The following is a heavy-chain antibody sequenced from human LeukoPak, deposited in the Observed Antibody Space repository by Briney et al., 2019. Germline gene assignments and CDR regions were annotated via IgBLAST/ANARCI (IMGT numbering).Heavy chain of an antibody. CDR1: GGSFSGYY. Sequence: SETLSLTCAVYGGSFSGYYWSWIRQPPGKGLEWIGEINHSGSTNYNPSLKSRVTISVDTSKNQFSLKLSSVTAADTAVYYCASSCYYDSSGYYTRFDYWGQGTLVTVSS. D-gene: IGHD3-22*01. CDR2: INHSGST. J-gene: IGHJ4*02. V-gene: IGHV4-34*01. CDR3: ASSCYYDSSGYYTRFDY.